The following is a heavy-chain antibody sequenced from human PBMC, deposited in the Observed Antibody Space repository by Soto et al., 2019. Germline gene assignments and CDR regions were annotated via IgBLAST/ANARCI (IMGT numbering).Heavy chain of an antibody. Sequence: SETLSLTCTVSGGSISSSSYYWGWIRQPPGKGLEWIGSIYYSRSTYYNPSLKSRVTISVDTSKNQFSLKLSSVTAADTAVYYCARLVNWNYVLYYFDYWGQGTLVTVSS. D-gene: IGHD1-7*01. CDR3: ARLVNWNYVLYYFDY. CDR1: GGSISSSSYY. V-gene: IGHV4-39*01. CDR2: IYYSRST. J-gene: IGHJ4*02.